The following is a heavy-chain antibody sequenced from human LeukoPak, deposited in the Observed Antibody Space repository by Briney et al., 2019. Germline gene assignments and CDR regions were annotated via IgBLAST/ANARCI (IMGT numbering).Heavy chain of an antibody. J-gene: IGHJ6*04. CDR1: GFTFSSYG. Sequence: GRSPRLSCAASGFTFSSYGMHWVRQAPGKGLEWVAVIWYDGSNKYYADSVKGRFTISRDNSKNTLYLQMNSLRAEDTAVYYCARVGVDCSSTSCYDGMDVWGKGPTVTVSS. CDR2: IWYDGSNK. CDR3: ARVGVDCSSTSCYDGMDV. D-gene: IGHD2-2*01. V-gene: IGHV3-33*01.